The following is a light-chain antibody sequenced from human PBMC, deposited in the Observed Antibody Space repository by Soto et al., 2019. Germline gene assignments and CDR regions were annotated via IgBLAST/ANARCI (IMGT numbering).Light chain of an antibody. Sequence: DIQMTQSPSTLSASVGDRVTITCRASQSIRSWLAWYQQKPGKAPKVLIYEASRLESGVPSRFSGSGSGTEFTLTINSLQPDDFATYYCQQYHTCPTFGPGTRVEIK. CDR2: EAS. CDR1: QSIRSW. V-gene: IGKV1-5*03. CDR3: QQYHTCPT. J-gene: IGKJ3*01.